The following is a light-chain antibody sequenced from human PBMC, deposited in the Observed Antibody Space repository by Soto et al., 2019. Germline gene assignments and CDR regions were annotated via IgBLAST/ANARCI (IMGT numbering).Light chain of an antibody. CDR3: GSYTDTSSYVL. CDR2: DVT. J-gene: IGLJ2*01. V-gene: IGLV2-14*01. CDR1: SSDVGGYKF. Sequence: QSALTQPASVSGSPGQSITISCTGTSSDVGGYKFVSWYQHHPGEAPKLIIYDVTNRPSGISNRFSGSKSGNTASLTISGRQAEDEADYYCGSYTDTSSYVLFGGGTKLTVL.